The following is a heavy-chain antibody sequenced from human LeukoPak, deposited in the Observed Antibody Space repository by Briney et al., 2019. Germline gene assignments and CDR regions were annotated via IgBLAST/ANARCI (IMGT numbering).Heavy chain of an antibody. Sequence: ASVKVSCKASGYTFTSYGISWGRQAPGQGLEWMGWISAYNGNTNYAQKLQGRVTMTTDTSTSTAYIELRSLRSDDTAVYYCARDHYDILTGWSYYYYGMDVWGQGTTVTVSS. CDR1: GYTFTSYG. D-gene: IGHD3-9*01. CDR3: ARDHYDILTGWSYYYYGMDV. J-gene: IGHJ6*02. V-gene: IGHV1-18*01. CDR2: ISAYNGNT.